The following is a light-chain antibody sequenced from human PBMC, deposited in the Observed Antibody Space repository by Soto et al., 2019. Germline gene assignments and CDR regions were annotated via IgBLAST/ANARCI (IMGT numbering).Light chain of an antibody. Sequence: QSALTQPASVSGSPGQSITISCTGTSSDVGGYNYVSWYLQHPGKAPKLLIYDVSNRPSGVSNRFSGSKSGNTASLTISGLQAEDEADYYCSSYTSSSLHVFGTGTKLTVL. J-gene: IGLJ1*01. CDR3: SSYTSSSLHV. V-gene: IGLV2-14*03. CDR2: DVS. CDR1: SSDVGGYNY.